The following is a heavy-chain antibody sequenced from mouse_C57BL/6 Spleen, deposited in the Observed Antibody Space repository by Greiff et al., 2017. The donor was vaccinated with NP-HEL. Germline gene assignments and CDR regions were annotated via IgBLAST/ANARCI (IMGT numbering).Heavy chain of an antibody. CDR2: INPNNGGT. Sequence: EVQLQQSGPELVKPGASVKIPCKASGYTFTDYNMDWVKQSHGKSLEWIGDINPNNGGTIYNQVCKGKATLTVDKSSSTASMELRILTSEDTAVYTGARRGYDYYAMNYWGQGTSVTVSS. CDR3: ARRGYDYYAMNY. J-gene: IGHJ4*01. V-gene: IGHV1-18*01. CDR1: GYTFTDYN. D-gene: IGHD2-2*01.